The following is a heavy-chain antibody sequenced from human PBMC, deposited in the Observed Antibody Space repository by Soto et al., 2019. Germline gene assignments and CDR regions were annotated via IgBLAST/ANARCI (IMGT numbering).Heavy chain of an antibody. Sequence: NPSETRSLTGSVSGSSLSSSLYYWDWIPQPPGKGLEWIGSTYYSGSTSYNPSLKTGVTIFVDTPKNQFSLKLSSLTAADTPVYYCARHRYAGSSWYKGGRDYWGRGTLVTVSS. CDR2: TYYSGST. J-gene: IGHJ4*02. V-gene: IGHV4-39*01. D-gene: IGHD6-13*01. CDR3: ARHRYAGSSWYKGGRDY. CDR1: GSSLSSSLYY.